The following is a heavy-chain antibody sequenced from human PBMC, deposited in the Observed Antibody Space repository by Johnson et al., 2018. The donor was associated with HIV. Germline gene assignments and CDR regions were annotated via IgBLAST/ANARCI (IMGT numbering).Heavy chain of an antibody. CDR3: TTDWGSYHEYAFDI. J-gene: IGHJ3*02. V-gene: IGHV3-15*01. Sequence: VQLVESGGGVVQPGGSLRLSCAASGFTVRSNYMSWVRQAPGKGLEWVGRIKSKTDGGTTDYAAPVKGRFTISRDDSKNTLYLQMNSLKTEDTAVYSCTTDWGSYHEYAFDIWGQGTMVTVSS. CDR1: GFTVRSNY. D-gene: IGHD1-26*01. CDR2: IKSKTDGGTT.